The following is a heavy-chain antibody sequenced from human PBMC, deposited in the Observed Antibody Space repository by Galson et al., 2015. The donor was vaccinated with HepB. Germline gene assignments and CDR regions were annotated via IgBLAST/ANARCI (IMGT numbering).Heavy chain of an antibody. CDR2: ISSSSSYI. D-gene: IGHD2-15*01. CDR1: GFTFSSYS. J-gene: IGHJ4*02. V-gene: IGHV3-21*01. Sequence: SLRLSCAASGFTFSSYSMNWVRQAPGKGLEWVSSISSSSSYIYYADSVKGRFTISRDNAKNSLYLQMNSLRAEDTAVYYCAREDCSGGSCSSTLFDYWGQGTLVTVSS. CDR3: AREDCSGGSCSSTLFDY.